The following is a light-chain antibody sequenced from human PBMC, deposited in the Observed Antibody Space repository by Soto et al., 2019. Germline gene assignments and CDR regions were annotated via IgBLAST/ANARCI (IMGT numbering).Light chain of an antibody. V-gene: IGKV3-15*01. CDR3: QQYNNWPRT. J-gene: IGKJ1*01. CDR1: QSVSSN. Sequence: MTQSPASRSVSVGERATISCRASQSVSSNLAWYQQKPGQAPRLLIYGASTRATGIPARFSGSGSRTEFTLTISSLQSEDFAVYYCQQYNNWPRTFGQGTKVDIK. CDR2: GAS.